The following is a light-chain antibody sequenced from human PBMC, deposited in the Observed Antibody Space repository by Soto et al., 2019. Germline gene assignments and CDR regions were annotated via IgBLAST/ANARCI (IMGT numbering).Light chain of an antibody. CDR3: QQYGSSPVT. CDR2: GAS. CDR1: QSVSSTY. V-gene: IGKV3-20*01. Sequence: EIVLTQSPGTLSLSPGERATLSCRASQSVSSTYLAWYQQKPGQPPRLIIYGASSRATVIPARISGSGPGTDFTVTITRLESEDFAVYYCQQYGSSPVTFGQGTRLDI. J-gene: IGKJ5*01.